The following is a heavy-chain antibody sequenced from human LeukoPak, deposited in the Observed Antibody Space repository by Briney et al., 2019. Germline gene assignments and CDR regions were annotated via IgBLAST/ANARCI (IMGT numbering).Heavy chain of an antibody. V-gene: IGHV3-20*04. CDR3: AKGGGGRLMYYYYMDV. D-gene: IGHD3-16*01. J-gene: IGHJ6*03. CDR1: GFTFDDYG. Sequence: GGSLRLSCVASGFTFDDYGMNWVRQVPGKGLEWVSGINWNGGSTGYVDSVKGRFTISRDNAKNSLYLQMNSLRAEDMALYYCAKGGGGRLMYYYYMDVWGKGTTVTVSS. CDR2: INWNGGST.